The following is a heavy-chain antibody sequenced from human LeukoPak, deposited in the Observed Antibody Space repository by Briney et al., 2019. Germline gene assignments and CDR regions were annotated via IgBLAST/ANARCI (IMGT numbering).Heavy chain of an antibody. CDR2: INHSGST. CDR3: ARGRAVDY. J-gene: IGHJ4*02. Sequence: SETLSLTCAVYGGSFSGYYWSWIRQPPGKGLEWIGEINHSGSTNYNPSLKSRVTISVDTSKNQFSLKLSSVTAADTAVYYCARGRAVDYWGQGILVTVSS. D-gene: IGHD6-13*01. CDR1: GGSFSGYY. V-gene: IGHV4-34*01.